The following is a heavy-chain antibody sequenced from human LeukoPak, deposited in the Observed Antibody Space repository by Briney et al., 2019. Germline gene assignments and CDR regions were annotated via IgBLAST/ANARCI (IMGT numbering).Heavy chain of an antibody. J-gene: IGHJ6*02. CDR1: GGTFSSYA. CDR2: IIPILGIA. D-gene: IGHD3-9*01. V-gene: IGHV1-69*04. CDR3: ARVNYDILTGSYYYYGMDV. Sequence: ASVKVSCKASGGTFSSYAISWVRQAPGQGLEWMGRIIPILGIANYAQKFQDRVTITADKSTSTAYMELSSLRSEDTAVYYCARVNYDILTGSYYYYGMDVWGQGTTVTVSS.